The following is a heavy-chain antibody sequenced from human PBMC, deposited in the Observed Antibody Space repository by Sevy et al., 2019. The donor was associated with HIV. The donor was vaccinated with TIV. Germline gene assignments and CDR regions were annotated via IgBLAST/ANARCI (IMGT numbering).Heavy chain of an antibody. CDR3: ARERADMVSYWFDP. CDR2: IKQDGSEK. D-gene: IGHD5-18*01. Sequence: GGSLRLSCAASGFTFSSYWMSWVRQAPGKGLEWVANIKQDGSEKYYVDSVKGRFTISRDNAKNSLYLQMNSLRAEDTAVYYCARERADMVSYWFDPWGQGTLVTVSS. CDR1: GFTFSSYW. V-gene: IGHV3-7*01. J-gene: IGHJ5*02.